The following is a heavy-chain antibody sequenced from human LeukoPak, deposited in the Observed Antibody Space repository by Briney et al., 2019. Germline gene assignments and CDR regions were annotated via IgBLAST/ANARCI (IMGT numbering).Heavy chain of an antibody. Sequence: GSLRLSCAASGFTFSSYAMSWIRQPPGKGLEWIGYIYYSGSTNYNPSLKSRVTISVDTSKNQFSLKLSSVTAADTAVYYCARVGTIEYYDSSGYYPDYWGQGTLVTVSS. D-gene: IGHD3-22*01. J-gene: IGHJ4*02. CDR1: GFTFSSYA. V-gene: IGHV4-59*01. CDR2: IYYSGST. CDR3: ARVGTIEYYDSSGYYPDY.